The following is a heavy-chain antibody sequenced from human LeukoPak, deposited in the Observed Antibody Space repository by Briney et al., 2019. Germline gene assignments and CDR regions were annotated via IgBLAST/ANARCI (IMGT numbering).Heavy chain of an antibody. D-gene: IGHD3-3*01. CDR3: TRVRFLEWLLPDY. CDR1: GFTFGDYA. Sequence: PGGSLRLSCTASGFTFGDYAMSWVRQAPGKGLEWVGFIRSKAYGGTTEYAASVKGRFTISRDDSKSIAYLQMNSLKTEDTAVYYCTRVRFLEWLLPDYWGQGTLVTVSS. CDR2: IRSKAYGGTT. V-gene: IGHV3-49*04. J-gene: IGHJ4*02.